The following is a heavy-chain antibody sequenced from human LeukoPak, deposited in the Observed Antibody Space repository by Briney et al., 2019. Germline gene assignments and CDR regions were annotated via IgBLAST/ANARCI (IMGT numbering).Heavy chain of an antibody. D-gene: IGHD6-13*01. V-gene: IGHV3-21*01. Sequence: PGRSLRLSCAASGFTFSSYSMNWVRQAPGKGLEWVSSISSSSSYIYYADSVKGRFTISRDNAKNSLYLQMNSLRAEDTAVYYCARGEQQRTLGLDAFDIWGQGTMVTVSS. J-gene: IGHJ3*02. CDR1: GFTFSSYS. CDR2: ISSSSSYI. CDR3: ARGEQQRTLGLDAFDI.